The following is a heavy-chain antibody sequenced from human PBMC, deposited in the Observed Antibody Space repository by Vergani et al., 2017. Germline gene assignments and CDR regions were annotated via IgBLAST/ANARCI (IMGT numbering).Heavy chain of an antibody. CDR3: ARDLLPNYDFWSGYAHAYYYYYGMDV. CDR2: INSDGGST. D-gene: IGHD3-3*01. J-gene: IGHJ6*02. V-gene: IGHV3-74*01. Sequence: EVQLVESGGGLVQPGGSLRLSCAAFGFPFSSFWMHWVRPAPGTGLVWVSRINSDGGSTSYADSVKGRFTISRDNAKNTLYLQMNSLRAEDTAVYYCARDLLPNYDFWSGYAHAYYYYYGMDVWGQGTTVTVSS. CDR1: GFPFSSFW.